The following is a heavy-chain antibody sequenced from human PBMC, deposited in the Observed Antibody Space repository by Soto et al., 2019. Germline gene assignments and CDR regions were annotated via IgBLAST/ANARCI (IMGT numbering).Heavy chain of an antibody. V-gene: IGHV1-69*13. CDR3: ATGTSTPPYYYYGMDV. J-gene: IGHJ6*02. CDR2: IIPIFGTA. Sequence: EASVKVSCKASGGTFSSYAISWVRQAPGQGLEWMGGIIPIFGTANYAQKFQGRVTITADESTSTAYMELSSLRSEDTAVYYCATGTSTPPYYYYGMDVWGQGTTVTVSS. CDR1: GGTFSSYA. D-gene: IGHD1-7*01.